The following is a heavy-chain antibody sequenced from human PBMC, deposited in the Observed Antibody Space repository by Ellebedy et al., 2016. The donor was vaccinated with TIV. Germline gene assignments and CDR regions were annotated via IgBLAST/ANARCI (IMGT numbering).Heavy chain of an antibody. D-gene: IGHD2-2*01. CDR3: ARRDTSDVFALDP. Sequence: SETLSLTCTVSGGSLSGHFWTWLRQAPGQGLEWVGYVYSSGSTNYTPSLESPVSISVEMSKNQFSRKLSAVTAADTAIYFCARRDTSDVFALDPWGQGILVTVSS. CDR2: VYSSGST. J-gene: IGHJ5*02. CDR1: GGSLSGHF. V-gene: IGHV4-59*08.